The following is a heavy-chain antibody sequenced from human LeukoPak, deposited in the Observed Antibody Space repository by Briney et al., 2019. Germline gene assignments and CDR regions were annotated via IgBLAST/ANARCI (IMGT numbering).Heavy chain of an antibody. Sequence: ASVKVSCKASGYTFTGYYMHWVRQAPGQGLEWMGWINPNSGGTNYAQKFQGRVTMTRDMSTSTVYMELSSLRSEDTAVYYCARDKIDDYYYGSGSYYKYWGQGTLVTVSS. D-gene: IGHD3-10*01. CDR1: GYTFTGYY. CDR2: INPNSGGT. V-gene: IGHV1-2*02. CDR3: ARDKIDDYYYGSGSYYKY. J-gene: IGHJ4*02.